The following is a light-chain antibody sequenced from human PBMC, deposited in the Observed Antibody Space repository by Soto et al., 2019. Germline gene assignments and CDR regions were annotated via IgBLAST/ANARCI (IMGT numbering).Light chain of an antibody. Sequence: EIVLTHSPGTLSLSPGERATLSCRASQSVSSSYIAWYQQKPGQAPRLLIYGASSRATGIPDRFSGSGSGTDFTLSISRLEPEDFAVYFCQQYGSSPALTFGGGTKVDIK. J-gene: IGKJ4*01. V-gene: IGKV3-20*01. CDR1: QSVSSSY. CDR3: QQYGSSPALT. CDR2: GAS.